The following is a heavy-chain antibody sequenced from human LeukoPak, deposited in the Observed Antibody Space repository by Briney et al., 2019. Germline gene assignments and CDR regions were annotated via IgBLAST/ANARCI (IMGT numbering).Heavy chain of an antibody. D-gene: IGHD2-2*01. J-gene: IGHJ5*02. CDR2: ISPYNGNT. CDR3: ARDPLYCSSTSCYSGPLWFDP. CDR1: GYTFTSYG. Sequence: ASVKISCKASGYTFTSYGISWVRQAPGQGLKWMGWISPYNGNTNYAQKLQGRVTMTTDTSTSTAYMELRSLRSDDTAVYYCARDPLYCSSTSCYSGPLWFDPWGQGTLVTVSS. V-gene: IGHV1-18*01.